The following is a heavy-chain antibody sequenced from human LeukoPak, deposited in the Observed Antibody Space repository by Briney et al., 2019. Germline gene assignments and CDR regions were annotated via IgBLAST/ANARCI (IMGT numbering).Heavy chain of an antibody. J-gene: IGHJ4*02. CDR2: INHSGST. Sequence: SETLSLTCAVYGGSFSGYYWSWIRQPPGKGLEWIGEINHSGSTNYNPSLKSRVTISVDTPKNQFSLKLSSVTAADTAVYYCARGLVGSGSYPSYWGQGTLVTVSS. D-gene: IGHD3-10*01. V-gene: IGHV4-34*01. CDR1: GGSFSGYY. CDR3: ARGLVGSGSYPSY.